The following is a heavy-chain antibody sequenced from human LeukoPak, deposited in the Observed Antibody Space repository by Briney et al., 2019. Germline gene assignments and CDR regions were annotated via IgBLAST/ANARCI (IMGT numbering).Heavy chain of an antibody. CDR1: GGSINSRSDY. CDR3: ARRPGEYGGNDFDY. J-gene: IGHJ4*02. Sequence: PSETLSLTCTVSGGSINSRSDYWGWIRQPPGKGLEWIGSIYYSGSTHYNPSLKSRVTMSIDTSKNQFSPRLSSVTAADTAVYYCARRPGEYGGNDFDYWGQGPWSPSPQ. CDR2: IYYSGST. D-gene: IGHD4/OR15-4a*01. V-gene: IGHV4-39*01.